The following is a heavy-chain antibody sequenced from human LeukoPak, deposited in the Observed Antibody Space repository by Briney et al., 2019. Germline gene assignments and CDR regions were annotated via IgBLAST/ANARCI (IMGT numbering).Heavy chain of an antibody. CDR3: VSVYEFGDHFT. V-gene: IGHV4-31*03. CDR2: IYYSGST. CDR1: GGSISSGGYY. D-gene: IGHD2-21*01. Sequence: PSQTLSLTCTVSGGSISSGGYYWSWIRQHPGKGLEWIGYIYYSGSTYYNPSLKSRVTTSVDTSENQFSLKLSSVTAADTAVYYCVSVYEFGDHFTWGRGTQVLVSS. J-gene: IGHJ4*02.